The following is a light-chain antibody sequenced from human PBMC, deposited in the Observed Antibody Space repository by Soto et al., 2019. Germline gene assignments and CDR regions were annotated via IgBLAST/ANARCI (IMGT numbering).Light chain of an antibody. J-gene: IGLJ2*01. CDR3: QSYGSSLSGYVV. CDR1: SSNIGAGYD. Sequence: QSVLTQPPSVSGAPGQRVTISCTGSSSNIGAGYDVHWYQQLPGTAPKLLIYGNSNRPSGVPDRFSGSKSGTSASLAITGIQAEDEADFYCQSYGSSLSGYVVFGGGTKLTVL. CDR2: GNS. V-gene: IGLV1-40*01.